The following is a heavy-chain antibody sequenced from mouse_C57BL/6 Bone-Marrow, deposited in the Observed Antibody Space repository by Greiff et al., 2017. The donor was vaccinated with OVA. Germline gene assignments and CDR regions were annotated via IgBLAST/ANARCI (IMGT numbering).Heavy chain of an antibody. J-gene: IGHJ4*01. Sequence: QVQLKESGPGLVAPSQSLSITCTVSGFSLTSYAISWVRQTPGKGLEWLGVIWTGGGTNYNSGLKSRLSISKDNSKSQVFLKMNSLHTADTARYYCARTLYDYDVAMDYWGQGTSVTVSS. V-gene: IGHV2-9-1*01. CDR2: IWTGGGT. CDR3: ARTLYDYDVAMDY. CDR1: GFSLTSYA. D-gene: IGHD2-4*01.